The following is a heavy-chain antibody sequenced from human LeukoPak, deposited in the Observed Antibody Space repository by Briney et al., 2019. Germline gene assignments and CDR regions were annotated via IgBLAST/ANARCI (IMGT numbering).Heavy chain of an antibody. D-gene: IGHD3-22*01. Sequence: SETLSLTCTVSGGSISTYYWSWIRQSPGRGLEWIGYIYYSGITKYNPSLKSRATISVDTSTSQFSLRLSSVTAADTAVYYCARGYYYDSSGYFLDFWGQGTLVTVSS. CDR2: IYYSGIT. J-gene: IGHJ4*02. CDR3: ARGYYYDSSGYFLDF. CDR1: GGSISTYY. V-gene: IGHV4-59*01.